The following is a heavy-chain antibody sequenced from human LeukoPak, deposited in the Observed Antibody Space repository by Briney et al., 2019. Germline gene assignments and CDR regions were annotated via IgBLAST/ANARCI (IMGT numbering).Heavy chain of an antibody. D-gene: IGHD3-10*01. CDR1: GYSFTSYW. V-gene: IGHV5-51*01. Sequence: GASPKISCKGSGYSFTSYWIGWVRQMPRKGLDWMGRIYPGDSDTRYSPSFQGQVTSSADKSIITAYLQWSSLKASDTAMYYCASPSRPGYYDSNDACEIWAQGTLVTVSS. CDR2: IYPGDSDT. J-gene: IGHJ3*02. CDR3: ASPSRPGYYDSNDACEI.